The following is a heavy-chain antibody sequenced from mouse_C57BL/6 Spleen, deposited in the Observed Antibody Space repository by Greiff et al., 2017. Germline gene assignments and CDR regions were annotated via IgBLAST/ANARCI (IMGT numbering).Heavy chain of an antibody. CDR2: INPNYGTT. V-gene: IGHV1-39*01. Sequence: EVQVVESGPELVKPGASVKISCKASGYSFTDYNMNWVKQSNGKSLEWIGVINPNYGTTSYNQKFKGKATLTVDQSSSTAYMQLNSLTSEDSAVYYGARCDYGSSYEGYYFDYWGQGTTLTVSA. CDR1: GYSFTDYN. D-gene: IGHD1-1*01. J-gene: IGHJ2*01. CDR3: ARCDYGSSYEGYYFDY.